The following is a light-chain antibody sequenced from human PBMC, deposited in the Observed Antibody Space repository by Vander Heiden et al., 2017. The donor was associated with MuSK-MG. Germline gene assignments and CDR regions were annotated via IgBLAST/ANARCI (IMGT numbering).Light chain of an antibody. CDR1: SLRSYY. Sequence: SSELTQDPAVSVALGQTVRIKCQGDSLRSYYASWYQQKPGQAPVLVIYGKHNRPSGIPDRFSGSSSGNTASLTITGAQAEDEADYYCNSRDSSGNHVVFGGGTKLTVL. J-gene: IGLJ2*01. V-gene: IGLV3-19*01. CDR2: GKH. CDR3: NSRDSSGNHVV.